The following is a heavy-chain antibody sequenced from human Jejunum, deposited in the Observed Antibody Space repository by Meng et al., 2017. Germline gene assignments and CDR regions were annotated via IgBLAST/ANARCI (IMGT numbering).Heavy chain of an antibody. V-gene: IGHV4-61*01. Sequence: VPPQETGPGLVRPSETLPLPCTVSGGSVSSTNCYWSWIRQPPGKGLEWIGYRYYSGSTNYNPSLKSQVTISVDTSKSQFSLKLFSVTAADTAVYYCAREYCISTTCYFDSWGQGTLVTVSS. D-gene: IGHD2-2*01. CDR2: RYYSGST. J-gene: IGHJ4*02. CDR1: GGSVSSTNCY. CDR3: AREYCISTTCYFDS.